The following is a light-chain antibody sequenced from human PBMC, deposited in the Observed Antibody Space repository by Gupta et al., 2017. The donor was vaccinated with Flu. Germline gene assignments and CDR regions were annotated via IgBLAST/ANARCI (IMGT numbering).Light chain of an antibody. V-gene: IGKV1-9*01. J-gene: IGKJ4*02. CDR3: QQVNSFLT. CDR1: QGISSY. CDR2: AAS. Sequence: DIQLTRSPSFLSASVGDRVTITCRASQGISSYLAWYQQKPVKATKLLIYAASTLQSGAPTRFSGSGSGTELTITSSSLQPEDFATFYSQQVNSFLTFGGGTKVEIK.